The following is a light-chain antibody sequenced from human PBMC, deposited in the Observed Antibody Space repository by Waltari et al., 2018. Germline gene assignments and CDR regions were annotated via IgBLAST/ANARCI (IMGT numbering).Light chain of an antibody. CDR1: ALSTQY. J-gene: IGLJ3*02. V-gene: IGLV3-10*01. CDR2: EDI. Sequence: SYELTQPPSVSVSPGQTARIPCSGDALSTQYAYWYQQKAGQAPVLVIYEDIKRPTGIPERFSGSSSGTTATLTISGAHVDDEADYYCYSTDFSGHDRVFGGGTKLTIL. CDR3: YSTDFSGHDRV.